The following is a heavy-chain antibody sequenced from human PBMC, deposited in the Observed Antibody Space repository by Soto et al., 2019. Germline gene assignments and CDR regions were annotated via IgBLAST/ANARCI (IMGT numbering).Heavy chain of an antibody. CDR3: ARRVEGYFDY. CDR1: GFTFSDDT. Sequence: EVQLLESGGGLVQPGESLTLSCAASGFTFSDDTMTWVRQAPGKVLECISVILADFNTYYVGSVRGRFTISRDNSKNTLYLEMNSLRAEDTAFYYCARRVEGYFDYWGQGALVTVSS. CDR2: ILADFNT. J-gene: IGHJ4*02. V-gene: IGHV3-23*03.